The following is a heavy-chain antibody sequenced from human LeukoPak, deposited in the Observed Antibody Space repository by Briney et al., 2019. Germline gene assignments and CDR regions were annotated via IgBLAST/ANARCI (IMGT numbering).Heavy chain of an antibody. Sequence: GGSLRLSCAASGLSFSSHWMSWVRQAPGKGLEWVANIKQDGSEKHYVDSVKGRFTISRDNAKNSLYLQMNSLRAEDTAVYYCARGRRGYSYGHIDYWGQGTLVTVSS. J-gene: IGHJ4*02. CDR1: GLSFSSHW. CDR3: ARGRRGYSYGHIDY. V-gene: IGHV3-7*01. CDR2: IKQDGSEK. D-gene: IGHD5-18*01.